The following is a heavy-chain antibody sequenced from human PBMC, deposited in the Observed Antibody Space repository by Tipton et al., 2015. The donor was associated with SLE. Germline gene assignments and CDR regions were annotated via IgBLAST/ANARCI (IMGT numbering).Heavy chain of an antibody. V-gene: IGHV4-4*02. CDR3: ASYSYDSSGSTHFDY. J-gene: IGHJ4*02. Sequence: TLSLTCAVSGGSISNSNWWSWVRQPPGKGLEWIGEIYHSGSTNYNPSLKSRVTISVDTSKKQFSLKLTSVTAADTAMYYCASYSYDSSGSTHFDYWGQGTLVTVSS. CDR2: IYHSGST. CDR1: GGSISNSNW. D-gene: IGHD3-22*01.